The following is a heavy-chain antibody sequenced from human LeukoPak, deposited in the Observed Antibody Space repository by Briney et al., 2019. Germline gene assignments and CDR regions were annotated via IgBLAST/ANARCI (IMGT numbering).Heavy chain of an antibody. V-gene: IGHV3-7*01. CDR3: TRNAFDI. J-gene: IGHJ3*02. Sequence: PGGSLRLSCAASGFTFSTYWMSWVRQAPGRGLEWVANINQDGSAKFYGDSVKARFTISRDNAETSLYLQMNSLSAEDTAVYYCTRNAFDIWGQGTMVTVSS. CDR2: INQDGSAK. CDR1: GFTFSTYW.